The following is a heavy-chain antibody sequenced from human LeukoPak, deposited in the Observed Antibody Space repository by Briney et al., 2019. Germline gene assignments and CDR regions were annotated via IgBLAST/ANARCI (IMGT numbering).Heavy chain of an antibody. CDR1: GCSLSTSGVG. Sequence: SGPALVKPTQTLTLTCTFSGCSLSTSGVGVGWIRQPPGKALEWLALIYWDDDKRYSPSLKSRLTITKDTSKNQVVLTMTNMDPVDTGTYYCAHRQYGSGSYNWFDPWGQGTLVTVSS. CDR2: IYWDDDK. J-gene: IGHJ5*02. D-gene: IGHD3-10*01. CDR3: AHRQYGSGSYNWFDP. V-gene: IGHV2-5*02.